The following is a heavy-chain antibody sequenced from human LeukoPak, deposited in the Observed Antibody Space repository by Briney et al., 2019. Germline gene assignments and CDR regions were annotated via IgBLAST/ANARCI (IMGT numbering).Heavy chain of an antibody. J-gene: IGHJ4*02. V-gene: IGHV1-8*02. CDR3: ARGPYGTGSHFDF. D-gene: IGHD3-10*01. CDR2: MNPNSGDT. CDR1: GSTFISYD. Sequence: ASVKVSCKASGSTFISYDINWVRQATGQGLEWMGWMNPNSGDTGYTQRFQGRVTMTRDTSISKAYMELSSLRSEDTAVYYCARGPYGTGSHFDFWGQGTLVTVSS.